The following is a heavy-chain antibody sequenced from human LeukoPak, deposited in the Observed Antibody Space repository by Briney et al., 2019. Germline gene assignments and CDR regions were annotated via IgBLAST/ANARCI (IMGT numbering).Heavy chain of an antibody. V-gene: IGHV3-48*01. CDR2: ISSSSSTI. Sequence: GGSLRLSCAASGFTFSSYSMNWVRQAPGKGLEWVSYISSSSSTIYYADSVKGRFTISRDNAKNSLYLQMNSLRAEDTAVYYCARARRMLYEYTYFDYWGQGTLVTVSS. CDR1: GFTFSSYS. J-gene: IGHJ4*02. CDR3: ARARRMLYEYTYFDY. D-gene: IGHD2-8*01.